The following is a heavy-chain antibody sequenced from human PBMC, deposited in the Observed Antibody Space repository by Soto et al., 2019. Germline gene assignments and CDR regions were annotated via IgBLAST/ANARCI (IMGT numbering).Heavy chain of an antibody. CDR3: AREDCSSTSCYGY. V-gene: IGHV1-69*08. J-gene: IGHJ4*02. CDR1: GGTFSSYT. D-gene: IGHD2-2*01. CDR2: IIPILGIA. Sequence: QVQLVQSGAEVKKPGSSVKVSCKASGGTFSSYTISWVRQAPGQGLEWMGRIIPILGIANYAQKFQGRVTITADKSTSTAYMELSSLRSEDTAVYYCAREDCSSTSCYGYWGQGTLVTVYS.